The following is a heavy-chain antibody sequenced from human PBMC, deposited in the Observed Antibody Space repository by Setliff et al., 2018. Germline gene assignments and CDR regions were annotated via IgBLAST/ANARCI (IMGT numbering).Heavy chain of an antibody. CDR3: ARTCSGSGCYAGLES. J-gene: IGHJ4*02. D-gene: IGHD2-15*01. CDR1: GFNFANYA. CDR2: IWDDGGTK. Sequence: GGSLRLSCTGSGFNFANYAVSWVRQAPGKGLEWVAVIWDDGGTKYHADSVKGRFTISRDNSKNTLYLQMNSLRPEDTAVYYCARTCSGSGCYAGLESWGQGTPVTVSS. V-gene: IGHV3-30-3*01.